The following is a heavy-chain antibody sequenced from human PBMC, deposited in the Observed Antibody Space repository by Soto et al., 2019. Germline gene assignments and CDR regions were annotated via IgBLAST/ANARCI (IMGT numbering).Heavy chain of an antibody. CDR1: GGSISSSSYY. Sequence: PSETLALTCTVSGGSISSSSYYWGWLRQPPGKGLEWIGSIYYSGSTYYNPSLKSRATISVDTSKNQFSLKLSSVTAADTAVYYCARPIITMVRGVPPQYYYYYGMDVWGQGTTVTVSS. V-gene: IGHV4-39*01. CDR3: ARPIITMVRGVPPQYYYYYGMDV. J-gene: IGHJ6*02. CDR2: IYYSGST. D-gene: IGHD3-10*01.